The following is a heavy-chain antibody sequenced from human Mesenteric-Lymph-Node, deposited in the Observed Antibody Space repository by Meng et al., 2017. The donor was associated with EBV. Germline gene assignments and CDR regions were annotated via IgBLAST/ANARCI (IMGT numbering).Heavy chain of an antibody. CDR3: ARRPTGIDY. CDR1: RWSLSGAY. D-gene: IGHD2-8*02. J-gene: IGHJ4*02. V-gene: IGHV4-34*12. CDR2: IIHGGSP. Sequence: QVQLQQWGAGLLKPSESLSLACAVHRWSLSGAYWNWIRQRPGKGLEWIGEIIHGGSPSYNPSLKSRVTISIDTSKNQLSLMLSSVTAADTAVYYCARRPTGIDYWGQGTLVTVSS.